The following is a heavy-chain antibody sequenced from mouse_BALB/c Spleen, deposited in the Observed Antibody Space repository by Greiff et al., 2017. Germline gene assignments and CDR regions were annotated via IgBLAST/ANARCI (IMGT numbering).Heavy chain of an antibody. CDR2: IDPANGNT. CDR1: GFNIKDTY. Sequence: EVQLQESGAELVKPGASVKLSCTASGFNIKDTYMHWVKQRPEQGLEWIGRIDPANGNTKYDPKFQGKATITADTSSNTAYLQLSSLTSEDTAVYYCARWNYGSSWDAMDYWGQGTSVTVSS. J-gene: IGHJ4*01. D-gene: IGHD1-1*01. CDR3: ARWNYGSSWDAMDY. V-gene: IGHV14-3*02.